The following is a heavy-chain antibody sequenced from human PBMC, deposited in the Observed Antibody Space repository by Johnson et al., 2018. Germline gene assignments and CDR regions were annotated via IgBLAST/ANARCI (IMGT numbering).Heavy chain of an antibody. CDR3: ARNGMHFDIWSGIMQSSHYFDY. D-gene: IGHD3-9*01. CDR1: GFTFSSYW. Sequence: VQLVESGGGLVQPGGSLRLSCAASGFTFSSYWMTWVRQAPGKGLEWVANIRKQDGIEKYYVDSVKGRFTISRDNAKNSLFLQMNSLRAEDTAVYYFARNGMHFDIWSGIMQSSHYFDYWGQGTLVTVSS. J-gene: IGHJ4*02. V-gene: IGHV3-7*01. CDR2: IRKQDGIEK.